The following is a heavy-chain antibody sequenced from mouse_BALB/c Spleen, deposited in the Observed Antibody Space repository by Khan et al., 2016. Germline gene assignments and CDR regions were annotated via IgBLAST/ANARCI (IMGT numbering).Heavy chain of an antibody. J-gene: IGHJ3*01. Sequence: VQLKQSGAELVKPGASVKLSCTASGFNINDTYMHWVKQRPEQGLEWIGRIDPANGNTKYDPKFQGKATITADTSSNTAYLQLSSLTSEDTAVYYCARSPYDYDVWFAYWGQGTLVTVSA. V-gene: IGHV14-3*02. CDR1: GFNINDTY. CDR3: ARSPYDYDVWFAY. CDR2: IDPANGNT. D-gene: IGHD2-4*01.